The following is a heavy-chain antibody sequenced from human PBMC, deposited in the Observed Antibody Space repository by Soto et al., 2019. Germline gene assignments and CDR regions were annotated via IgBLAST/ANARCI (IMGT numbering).Heavy chain of an antibody. CDR1: GYTFTSYA. CDR3: ARNIVAPTYFAY. Sequence: ASVKVSCKASGYTFTSYAFHWVRQAPGQRLEWIGWIDAGNGNTEYSQNFQGRVTLTRDTSATTGYMELSSLRSEDTAVYYCARNIVAPTYFAYWGQGTLVTVSS. CDR2: IDAGNGNT. D-gene: IGHD5-12*01. V-gene: IGHV1-3*01. J-gene: IGHJ4*02.